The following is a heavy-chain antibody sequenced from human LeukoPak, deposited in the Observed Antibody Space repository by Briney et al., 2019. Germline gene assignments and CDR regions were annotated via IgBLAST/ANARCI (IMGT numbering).Heavy chain of an antibody. J-gene: IGHJ3*02. CDR2: ITPILGIA. Sequence: ASVKVSCKASGGTFSSYAISWVRQAPGQGLEWMERITPILGIANYAQKFQGRVTITADKSTSTAYMELSSLRSEDTAVYYCASTVEMATIGAFDIWGQGTMVTVSS. D-gene: IGHD5-24*01. V-gene: IGHV1-69*04. CDR1: GGTFSSYA. CDR3: ASTVEMATIGAFDI.